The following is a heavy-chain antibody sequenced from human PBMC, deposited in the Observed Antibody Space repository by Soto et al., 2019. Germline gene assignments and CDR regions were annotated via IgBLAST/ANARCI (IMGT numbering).Heavy chain of an antibody. CDR2: IIPIFGTA. CDR1: GGTFSSYA. Sequence: QVQLVQSGAEVKKPGPSVKVSCKASGGTFSSYAISWVRQAPGQGLEWMGGIIPIFGTANYAQKFQGRVTITADESTSTAYMELSSLRSEDTAVYYCARHGYTGSGSYPGAIDYWGQGTLVTVSS. CDR3: ARHGYTGSGSYPGAIDY. D-gene: IGHD1-26*01. V-gene: IGHV1-69*01. J-gene: IGHJ4*02.